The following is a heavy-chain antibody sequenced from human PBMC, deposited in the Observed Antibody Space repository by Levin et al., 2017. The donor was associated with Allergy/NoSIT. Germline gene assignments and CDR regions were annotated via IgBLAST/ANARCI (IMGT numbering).Heavy chain of an antibody. Sequence: GGSLRLSCAASGFTFSSYAMHWVRQAPGKGLEWVAVISYDGSNKYYADSVKGRFTISRDNSKNTLYLQMNSLRAEDTAVYYCARDRVGGGWPFAEYFQHWGQGTLVTVSS. CDR1: GFTFSSYA. V-gene: IGHV3-30-3*01. J-gene: IGHJ1*01. CDR3: ARDRVGGGWPFAEYFQH. CDR2: ISYDGSNK. D-gene: IGHD2-15*01.